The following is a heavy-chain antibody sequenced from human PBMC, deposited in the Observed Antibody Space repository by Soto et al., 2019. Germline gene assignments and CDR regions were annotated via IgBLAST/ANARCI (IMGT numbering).Heavy chain of an antibody. J-gene: IGHJ4*02. CDR2: LSGSGGRT. Sequence: GGSLRLSCASSGFSFSTYTMSWLRQAPGKGLEWVSCLSGSGGRTYYADSVEGRFTISRDTSKNTLYLQMNNLRADDTAMYYCAKCGGLGTPRGSGRCYCPIDSWGQRTSVTVSS. D-gene: IGHD1-26*01. V-gene: IGHV3-23*01. CDR1: GFSFSTYT. CDR3: AKCGGLGTPRGSGRCYCPIDS.